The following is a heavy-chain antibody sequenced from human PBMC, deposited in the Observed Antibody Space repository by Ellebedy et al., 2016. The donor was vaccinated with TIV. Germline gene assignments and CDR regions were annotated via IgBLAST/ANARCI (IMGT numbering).Heavy chain of an antibody. Sequence: MPSETLSLTCAITDGPSSAYFWSRIRQVPGKGLEWIGEVHYSGSANYNPSLKGRATLSVDAPQTQYSLRLNSVTAADTGVYYCATYSGAYTYYGLDVWGQGITVTVSS. D-gene: IGHD1-26*01. CDR3: ATYSGAYTYYGLDV. CDR2: VHYSGSA. V-gene: IGHV4-34*01. J-gene: IGHJ6*02. CDR1: DGPSSAYF.